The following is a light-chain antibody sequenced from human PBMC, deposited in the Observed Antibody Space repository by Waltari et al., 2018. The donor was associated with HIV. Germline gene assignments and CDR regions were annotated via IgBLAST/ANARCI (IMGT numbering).Light chain of an antibody. V-gene: IGLV3-10*01. CDR1: ALPKKY. Sequence: SYELTQPPSVSVSPGQTARITCSGDALPKKYAYWYQQKSGQAPVLVIYEDSKRPSGIHERFSGSNAGTMATLTISGAQVEDEADYYCYSTDSSDWVFGGGTKLTVL. CDR3: YSTDSSDWV. CDR2: EDS. J-gene: IGLJ3*02.